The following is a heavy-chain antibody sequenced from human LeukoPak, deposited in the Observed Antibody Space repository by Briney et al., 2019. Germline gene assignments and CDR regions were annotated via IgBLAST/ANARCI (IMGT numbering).Heavy chain of an antibody. CDR2: ISAYNGNT. V-gene: IGHV1-18*04. D-gene: IGHD6-19*01. Sequence: ASVKVSCKASGYTFTSYGISWVRQAPGQGLEWMGRISAYNGNTNYAQKLQGRVTMTTDTSTSTAYMELRSLRSDDTAAYYCARDFSSGWWDYWGQGTLVTVSS. CDR3: ARDFSSGWWDY. CDR1: GYTFTSYG. J-gene: IGHJ4*02.